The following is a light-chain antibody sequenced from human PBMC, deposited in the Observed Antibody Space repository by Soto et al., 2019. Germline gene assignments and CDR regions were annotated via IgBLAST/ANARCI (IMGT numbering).Light chain of an antibody. J-gene: IGLJ3*02. CDR3: SSYTSSSTWV. Sequence: QSVLTQPASVSGSPGQSITIYCTGNSSDVGGYNYVSWYQPHPGKAPKLMIYEVSNRPSGVSNRFSGSKSGNTASLTISALQAEDEADYYCSSYTSSSTWVFSGGTKLTVL. V-gene: IGLV2-14*01. CDR2: EVS. CDR1: SSDVGGYNY.